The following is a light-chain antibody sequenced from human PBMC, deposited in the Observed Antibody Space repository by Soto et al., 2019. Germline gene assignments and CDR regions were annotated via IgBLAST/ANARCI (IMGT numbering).Light chain of an antibody. CDR3: QQYDNVLSLT. Sequence: DIQMTQSPSSLSASVGDRVTITCQASQDISNYLNWYQQKPGKAPKLLIYDASNLETGVPSRVSGSGSGTDFTFTISSLQPEDIATYYCQQYDNVLSLTFGGGTKVEIK. J-gene: IGKJ4*01. V-gene: IGKV1-33*01. CDR1: QDISNY. CDR2: DAS.